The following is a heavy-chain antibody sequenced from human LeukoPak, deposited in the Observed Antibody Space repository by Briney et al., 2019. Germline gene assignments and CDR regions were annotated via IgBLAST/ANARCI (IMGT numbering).Heavy chain of an antibody. V-gene: IGHV4-31*03. CDR3: ARRCSSTSCYAGEAVDY. Sequence: SETLSLTCTVSGGSISSGGYYWSWIRQHPGKGLEWIGYIYYSGSTYYNPSLKSRVTISVDMSKNQFSLKLSSVTAADTAVYYCARRCSSTSCYAGEAVDYWGQGTLVTVSS. CDR2: IYYSGST. J-gene: IGHJ4*02. D-gene: IGHD2-2*01. CDR1: GGSISSGGYY.